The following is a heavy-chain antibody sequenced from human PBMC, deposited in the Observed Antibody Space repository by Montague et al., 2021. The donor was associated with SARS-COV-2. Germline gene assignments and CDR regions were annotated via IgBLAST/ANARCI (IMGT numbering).Heavy chain of an antibody. CDR1: GGSVSSGSYY. J-gene: IGHJ6*02. Sequence: SETLSLTCTVSGGSVSSGSYYWSWIRQPPGKGLEWIGYIYYSGSTNYNPSLKSRVTISVDTSKNQFSLKLSSVTAADTAVYYCARDPWHITIFGVVTRYGMDFWGQGTTVTVSS. D-gene: IGHD3-3*01. CDR3: ARDPWHITIFGVVTRYGMDF. V-gene: IGHV4-61*01. CDR2: IYYSGST.